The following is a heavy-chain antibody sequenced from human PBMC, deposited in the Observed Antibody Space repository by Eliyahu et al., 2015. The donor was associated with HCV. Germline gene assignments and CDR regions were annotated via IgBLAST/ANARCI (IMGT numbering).Heavy chain of an antibody. Sequence: EVQLLESGGGLVQPGGSLXLSCAASGFXFSXXAMXWVXQAPGKGLEWVSAISGSGGSTYYADSVKGRFTISRDNSKNTLYLQMNSLRAEDTAVYYCAKASPSLYYYDSSGYPEAYYFDYWGQGTLVTVSS. J-gene: IGHJ4*02. CDR2: ISGSGGST. V-gene: IGHV3-23*01. CDR3: AKASPSLYYYDSSGYPEAYYFDY. D-gene: IGHD3-22*01. CDR1: GFXFSXXA.